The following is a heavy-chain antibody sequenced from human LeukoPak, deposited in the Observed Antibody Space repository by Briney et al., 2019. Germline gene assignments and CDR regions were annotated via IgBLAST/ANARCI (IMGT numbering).Heavy chain of an antibody. J-gene: IGHJ4*02. CDR2: ISYDGRNK. Sequence: PGGSLRLSCAASGFTFDDYGMSWVRQAPGKGLEWVAVISYDGRNKYYADSVKGRFTISRDNSKNTLYLQMNSLRAEDTAVYYCAKSYYDFWSGYYQTFDYWGQGTLVTVSS. CDR1: GFTFDDYG. CDR3: AKSYYDFWSGYYQTFDY. D-gene: IGHD3-3*01. V-gene: IGHV3-30*18.